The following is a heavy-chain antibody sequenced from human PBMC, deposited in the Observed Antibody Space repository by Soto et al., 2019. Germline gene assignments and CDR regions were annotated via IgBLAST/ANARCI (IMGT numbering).Heavy chain of an antibody. D-gene: IGHD3-3*01. CDR2: IYWDDDK. CDR3: AHRVLRTVFGLVTTTAIFFDF. J-gene: IGHJ4*02. CDR1: GFSLTTSGVG. V-gene: IGHV2-5*02. Sequence: QITLNESGPTVVSPTETLTLTCRFSGFSLTTSGVGVGWIRQSPGKAPEWLALIYWDDDKRYSASLKSRLTNTKDTSKKQVVLTVSDLDPTDTATYYCAHRVLRTVFGLVTTTAIFFDFWGPGTPVAVSS.